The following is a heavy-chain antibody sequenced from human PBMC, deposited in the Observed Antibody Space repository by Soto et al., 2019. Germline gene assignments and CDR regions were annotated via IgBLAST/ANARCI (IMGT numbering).Heavy chain of an antibody. J-gene: IGHJ4*02. V-gene: IGHV3-30*03. CDR1: GFTFSSYG. CDR3: ATSMYDWHDGFFGY. CDR2: ISYDGINK. Sequence: QVQLVESGGGVVQPGRSLRLSCAASGFTFSSYGMHWVRQAPGKGLEWVAIISYDGINKYYANSVKGRFTISRDNSKNMLYLQVSCLKAEDTAVYYCATSMYDWHDGFFGYWGQGTLGTVSS. D-gene: IGHD1-1*01.